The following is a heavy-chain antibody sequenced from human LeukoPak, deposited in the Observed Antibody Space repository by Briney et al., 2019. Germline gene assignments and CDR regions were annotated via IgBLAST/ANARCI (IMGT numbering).Heavy chain of an antibody. CDR2: ISRSGSTK. CDR3: ARVLRYCSGGNCYSGGLGYMDV. Sequence: GGSLRLSCAAPGFTFSDYNMRWIRQAPGRGLEWVSSISRSGSTKYYADSVKGRFTISRDNAKNSLFLQMNSLRAEDTAVYYCARVLRYCSGGNCYSGGLGYMDVWGKGTTVTISS. CDR1: GFTFSDYN. D-gene: IGHD2-15*01. V-gene: IGHV3-11*01. J-gene: IGHJ6*03.